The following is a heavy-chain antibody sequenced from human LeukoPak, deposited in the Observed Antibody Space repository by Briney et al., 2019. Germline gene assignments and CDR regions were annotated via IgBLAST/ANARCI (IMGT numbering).Heavy chain of an antibody. J-gene: IGHJ6*02. CDR2: TIPILGIA. Sequence: SVKVSCKASGGTFSSYAISWVRQAPGQGLEWMGRTIPILGIANYAQKFQGRVTITADKSTSTAYMELSSLRSEDTAVYYCAKGFYYGMDVWGQGTTVTVSS. CDR1: GGTFSSYA. V-gene: IGHV1-69*04. CDR3: AKGFYYGMDV.